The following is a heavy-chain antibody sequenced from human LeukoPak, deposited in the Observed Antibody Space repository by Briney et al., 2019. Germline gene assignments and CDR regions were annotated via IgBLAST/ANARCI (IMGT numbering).Heavy chain of an antibody. CDR3: ARGRNWNYEYYFDY. Sequence: PSETLSLTCTVSGGSISSYYWSWIRQPLGKGLEWIGYIYYSGSTNYNPSLKSRVTISVDTSKNQFSLKLSSVTAADTAVYYCARGRNWNYEYYFDYWGQGTLVTVSS. J-gene: IGHJ4*02. V-gene: IGHV4-59*01. CDR2: IYYSGST. CDR1: GGSISSYY. D-gene: IGHD1-7*01.